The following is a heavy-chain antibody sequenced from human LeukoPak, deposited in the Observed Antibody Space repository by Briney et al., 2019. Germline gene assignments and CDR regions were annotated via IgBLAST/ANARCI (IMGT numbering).Heavy chain of an antibody. J-gene: IGHJ6*03. D-gene: IGHD3-10*01. V-gene: IGHV4-61*10. CDR2: VYSSGST. Sequence: PSETLSLTCTVSGGSISSGSYYWSWIRQPAGKGLEWIGRVYSSGSTDYNPSLKSRLSISVDTSKNQFSLKLSSVTAADTAVYYCARTTMVRGTYYMDVWGKGTTVTISS. CDR1: GGSISSGSYY. CDR3: ARTTMVRGTYYMDV.